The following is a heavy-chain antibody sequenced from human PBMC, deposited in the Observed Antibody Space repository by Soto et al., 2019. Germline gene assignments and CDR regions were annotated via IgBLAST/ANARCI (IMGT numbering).Heavy chain of an antibody. CDR2: IYPGDSDT. V-gene: IGHV5-51*01. J-gene: IGHJ6*03. D-gene: IGHD3-10*01. CDR1: GYSFTSYW. Sequence: LGESLKISCKGSGYSFTSYWIGWVRQMPVKGLEWMRIIYPGDSDTRYSPSFQGQVTISADKSISTAYLQWSSLKASDTAMYYCARQGGRWFGELLSPNYYYYYMDVWGKGTTVTVSS. CDR3: ARQGGRWFGELLSPNYYYYYMDV.